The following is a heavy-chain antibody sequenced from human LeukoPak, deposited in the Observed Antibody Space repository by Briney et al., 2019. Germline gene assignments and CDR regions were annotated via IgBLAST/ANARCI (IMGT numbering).Heavy chain of an antibody. CDR1: EFSFSSYE. J-gene: IGHJ4*02. CDR2: ISRSGSTK. CDR3: ARHRSGFDY. V-gene: IGHV3-48*03. D-gene: IGHD3-22*01. Sequence: GGSLRLSCAVSEFSFSSYEMNWVRQAPGKGLEWISYISRSGSTKYYADSVQGRFTISRDNDKGSIYLQMNSLRVEDSAIYYCARHRSGFDYWGQGILVTVSS.